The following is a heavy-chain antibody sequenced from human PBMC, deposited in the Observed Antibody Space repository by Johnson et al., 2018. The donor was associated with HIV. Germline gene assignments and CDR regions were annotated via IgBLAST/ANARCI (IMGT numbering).Heavy chain of an antibody. V-gene: IGHV3-30*03. CDR1: GFTFSSYG. CDR2: ISHDGTTK. J-gene: IGHJ3*02. D-gene: IGHD1-26*01. CDR3: TTPYSGTRPDLDAFDI. Sequence: QVQLVESGGRVVQPGRSLRLSCAASGFTFSSYGMHWVRQAPGKGLEWVAVISHDGTTKYYADSVKGSFTISRDNAKNTLYLQMNSLKTEDTAVYYCTTPYSGTRPDLDAFDIWGKGAMVTVSS.